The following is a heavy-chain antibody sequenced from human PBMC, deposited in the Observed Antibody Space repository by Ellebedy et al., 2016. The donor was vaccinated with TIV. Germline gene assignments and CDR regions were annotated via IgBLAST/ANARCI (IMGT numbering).Heavy chain of an antibody. CDR2: IIPVFDTP. J-gene: IGHJ6*02. V-gene: IGHV1-69*06. CDR3: ARGRAAKAYYHYYDIDV. D-gene: IGHD5-18*01. Sequence: SVKVSXXASGGTFSSFTFSWVRQAPGQGLEWMGGIIPVFDTPNYAQNFLGRVTITADRSTSTAYMELKGLRSEDTAVYYCARGRAAKAYYHYYDIDVWGQGTTVTVSS. CDR1: GGTFSSFT.